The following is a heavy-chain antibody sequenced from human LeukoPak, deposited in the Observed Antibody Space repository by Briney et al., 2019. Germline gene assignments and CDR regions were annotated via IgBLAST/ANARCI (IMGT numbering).Heavy chain of an antibody. CDR1: GYSFPDYW. CDR2: IYPGDSDT. D-gene: IGHD2-2*01. J-gene: IGHJ5*02. CDR3: ARQIGSRYCSSTSCHNWFDP. Sequence: RGESLRISCKGSGYSFPDYWIGWVRQIPGKGLEWMGIIYPGDSDTRYSPSFQGQVTISADKSISTAYLQWSSLKASDTAMYYCARQIGSRYCSSTSCHNWFDPWGQGTLVTVSS. V-gene: IGHV5-51*01.